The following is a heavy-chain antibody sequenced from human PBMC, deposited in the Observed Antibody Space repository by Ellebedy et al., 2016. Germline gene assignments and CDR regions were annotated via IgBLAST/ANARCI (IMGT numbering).Heavy chain of an antibody. V-gene: IGHV3-48*02. CDR2: ISRSGDTI. D-gene: IGHD3-9*01. CDR3: ARDLRQILTGYYVSDYYYGMDV. CDR1: RFTFSSYS. Sequence: GGSLRLXCAASRFTFSSYSMNWVRQAPGKGLEWVSYISRSGDTIFYADSVKGRFTISRDNAKNSLYLQMNSLRDEDTAVYYCARDLRQILTGYYVSDYYYGMDVWGQGTTVTVSS. J-gene: IGHJ6*02.